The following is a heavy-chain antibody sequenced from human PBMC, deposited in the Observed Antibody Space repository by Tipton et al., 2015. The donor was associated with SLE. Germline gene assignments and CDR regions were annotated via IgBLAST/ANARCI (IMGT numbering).Heavy chain of an antibody. CDR2: IRYDGSNK. CDR1: GFTFSSYE. V-gene: IGHV3-30*02. J-gene: IGHJ4*02. CDR3: AKEYFDY. Sequence: SGFTFSSYEMNWVRQAPGKGLEWVAFIRYDGSNKYYADSVKGRFTISRDNSKNTLYLQMNSLRAEDTAVYYCAKEYFDYWGQGTLVTVSS.